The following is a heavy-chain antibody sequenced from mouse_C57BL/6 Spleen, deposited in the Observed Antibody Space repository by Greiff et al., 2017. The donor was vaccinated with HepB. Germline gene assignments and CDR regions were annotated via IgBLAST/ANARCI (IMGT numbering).Heavy chain of an antibody. J-gene: IGHJ4*01. Sequence: EVMLVESGGGLVKPGGSLKLSCAASGFTFSDYGMHWVRQAPEKGLEWVAYISSGSSTIYYADTVKGRFTISRDNAKNTLFLQMTSLRAEDTAMYYCARRGLRRDYYAMDYWGQGTSVTVSS. V-gene: IGHV5-17*01. D-gene: IGHD2-4*01. CDR2: ISSGSSTI. CDR3: ARRGLRRDYYAMDY. CDR1: GFTFSDYG.